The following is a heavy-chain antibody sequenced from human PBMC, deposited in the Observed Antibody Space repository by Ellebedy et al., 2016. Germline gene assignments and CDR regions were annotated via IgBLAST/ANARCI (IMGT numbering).Heavy chain of an antibody. CDR2: ISYDGSNK. J-gene: IGHJ4*02. CDR1: GFTFSSYA. D-gene: IGHD4-17*01. V-gene: IGHV3-30-3*01. Sequence: GGSLRLSCAASGFTFSSYAMHWVRQAPGKGLEWVAVISYDGSNKYYADSVKGRFTISRDNAKNSLYLQMNSLRAEDTAVYYCSRHTDYALDYWGQGALVTVSS. CDR3: SRHTDYALDY.